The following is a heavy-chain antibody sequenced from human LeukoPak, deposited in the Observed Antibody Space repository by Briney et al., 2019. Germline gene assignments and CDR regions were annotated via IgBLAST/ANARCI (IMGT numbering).Heavy chain of an antibody. J-gene: IGHJ6*02. Sequence: SETLSLTCTVSGGSISSSSYYWGWIRQPPGKGLEWIGSIYYSGSTYYNPSLKSRVTISVDTSKNQFSLKLSSVTAADTAVHYCARLTTVTSWMGYYYYGMDVWGQGTTVTVSS. V-gene: IGHV4-39*01. CDR1: GGSISSSSYY. CDR3: ARLTTVTSWMGYYYYGMDV. D-gene: IGHD4-11*01. CDR2: IYYSGST.